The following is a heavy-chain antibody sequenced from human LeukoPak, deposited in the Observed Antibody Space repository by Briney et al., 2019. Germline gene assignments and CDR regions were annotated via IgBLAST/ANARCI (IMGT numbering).Heavy chain of an antibody. CDR2: IQSDGSEI. Sequence: GGSLRLSCAASGFSFSDSGIHWVRQAPGKRLEWVSFIQSDGSEIFYADSVKGRFTISRDNSKNTVFLQMNSLRAEDTAVYYCAKEIKLMPFDCWGQGALVAVSS. D-gene: IGHD2-2*01. CDR1: GFSFSDSG. CDR3: AKEIKLMPFDC. V-gene: IGHV3-30*02. J-gene: IGHJ4*02.